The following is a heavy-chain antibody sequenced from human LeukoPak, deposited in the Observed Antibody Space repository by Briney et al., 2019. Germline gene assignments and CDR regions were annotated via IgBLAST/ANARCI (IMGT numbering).Heavy chain of an antibody. Sequence: PSETLSLTCTVSGGSISSSSYYWGWIRQPPGTGLEWIGSIYYSGSTYYNPSLKSRVTISVDTSKNQFSLKLSSVTAADTAVYYCASIYCSGGSCYSDYWGQGTLVTVSS. V-gene: IGHV4-39*01. CDR1: GGSISSSSYY. J-gene: IGHJ4*02. D-gene: IGHD2-15*01. CDR3: ASIYCSGGSCYSDY. CDR2: IYYSGST.